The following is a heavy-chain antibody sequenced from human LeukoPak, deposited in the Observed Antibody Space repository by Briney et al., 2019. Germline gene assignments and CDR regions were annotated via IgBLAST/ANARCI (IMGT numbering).Heavy chain of an antibody. Sequence: GGSLRLSCAASGFTFSSHGMSWVRQAPGKGLEWVSTISGSGDYTYYANSVKGRFTISTDNSKNTLYLQMNSLRAEDTALYYCAKTHDFWSGYYTDYYYYMDVWGKGTTVTVS. CDR1: GFTFSSHG. J-gene: IGHJ6*03. V-gene: IGHV3-23*01. CDR2: ISGSGDYT. D-gene: IGHD3-3*01. CDR3: AKTHDFWSGYYTDYYYYMDV.